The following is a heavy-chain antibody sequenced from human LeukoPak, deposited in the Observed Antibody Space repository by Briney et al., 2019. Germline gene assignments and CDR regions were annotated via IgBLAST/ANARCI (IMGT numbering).Heavy chain of an antibody. Sequence: GGSLRLSCAASGFTFSSYAMSWVRQTPGKGLEWVAFIRYNGSNKYYADSVKGRFTISRDNSKNTLYLQMNSLRAKDTAVYYCAKDRGWELYYFDYWGQGTLVTVSS. J-gene: IGHJ4*02. D-gene: IGHD1-26*01. CDR2: IRYNGSNK. V-gene: IGHV3-30*02. CDR1: GFTFSSYA. CDR3: AKDRGWELYYFDY.